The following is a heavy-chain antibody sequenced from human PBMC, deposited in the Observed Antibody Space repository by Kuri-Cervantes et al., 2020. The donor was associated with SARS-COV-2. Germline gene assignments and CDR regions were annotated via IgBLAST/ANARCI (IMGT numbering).Heavy chain of an antibody. J-gene: IGHJ3*02. V-gene: IGHV3-66*02. D-gene: IGHD3-16*01. Sequence: GGSLRLSCAASGFTFSSYSMNWVRQAPGKGLEWVSVIYSGGSTYYADSVKGRFTISRDNSKNTLYLQMNSLRAEDTAVYYCAREGGSPGDAFDIWGQGTMVTVSS. CDR3: AREGGSPGDAFDI. CDR2: IYSGGST. CDR1: GFTFSSYS.